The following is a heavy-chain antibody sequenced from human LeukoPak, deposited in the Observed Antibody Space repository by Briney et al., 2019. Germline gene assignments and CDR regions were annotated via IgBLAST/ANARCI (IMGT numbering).Heavy chain of an antibody. CDR3: ARGLQIDFWDAFDI. Sequence: GGSLRLSCTVSGLTFDTYGMSWVRQAPGKGLEWVSATSASGSNTHYADSVKGRVIISRDNAKNSLYLQMNSLRAEDTALYHCARGLQIDFWDAFDIWGQGTMVTVSS. V-gene: IGHV3-23*01. D-gene: IGHD3-3*01. J-gene: IGHJ3*02. CDR2: TSASGSNT. CDR1: GLTFDTYG.